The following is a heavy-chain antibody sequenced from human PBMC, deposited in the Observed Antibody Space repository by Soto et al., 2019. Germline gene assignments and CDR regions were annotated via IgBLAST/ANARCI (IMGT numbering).Heavy chain of an antibody. CDR1: GFTFSSFS. Sequence: EVQLVESGGGLVQRGGSLRLSCAASGFTFSSFSMNWVLQAPGRGLEWISYIGGGARLISYADSVKGRFAISRDNAQNSLYLQMDSLRDEDTSVYYCARDLGWAFDCWGQGTLVTVSS. CDR3: ARDLGWAFDC. D-gene: IGHD6-19*01. CDR2: IGGGARLI. J-gene: IGHJ4*02. V-gene: IGHV3-48*02.